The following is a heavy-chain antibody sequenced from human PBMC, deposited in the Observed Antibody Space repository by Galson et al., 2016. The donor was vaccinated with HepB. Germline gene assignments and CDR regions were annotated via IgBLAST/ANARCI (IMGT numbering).Heavy chain of an antibody. J-gene: IGHJ5*01. CDR1: GYTFSSYG. Sequence: SVKVSCKASGYTFSSYGVSWVRQAPGQGLQWMGWISPYDGTTIFAQKFQDRITMTTDTSTTTAYMELRSLRSDDTAVYFCAREFESWGQGTLVTVSS. V-gene: IGHV1-18*01. CDR2: ISPYDGTT. CDR3: AREFES.